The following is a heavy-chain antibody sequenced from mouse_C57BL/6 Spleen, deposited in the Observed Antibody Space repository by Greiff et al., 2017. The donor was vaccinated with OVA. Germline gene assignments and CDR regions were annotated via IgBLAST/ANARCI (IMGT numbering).Heavy chain of an antibody. D-gene: IGHD6-2*01. CDR1: GYTFTSYW. V-gene: IGHV1-7*01. Sequence: QVHVKQSGAELAKPGASVKLSCKASGYTFTSYWMHWVKQRPGQGLEWIGYINPSSGYTKYNQKFKDKATLTADKSSSTAYMQLSSLTYEDSAVYYCARRDSLYAMDYWGQGTSVTVSS. CDR2: INPSSGYT. CDR3: ARRDSLYAMDY. J-gene: IGHJ4*01.